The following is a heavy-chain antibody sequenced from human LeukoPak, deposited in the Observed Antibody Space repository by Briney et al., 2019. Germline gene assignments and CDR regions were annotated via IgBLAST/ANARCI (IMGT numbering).Heavy chain of an antibody. J-gene: IGHJ3*02. D-gene: IGHD3-10*01. CDR1: GFTFSSYA. CDR2: ISYDGSNK. CDR3: AIDGLGSDMVPKPSDAFDI. V-gene: IGHV3-30-3*01. Sequence: GGSLRLSCAASGFTFSSYAMHWVRQAPGKGLEWVAVISYDGSNKYYADSVKGRFTISRDSSKNALYLQMNSLRAEDRAVYYCAIDGLGSDMVPKPSDAFDIWGQGTMVTVSS.